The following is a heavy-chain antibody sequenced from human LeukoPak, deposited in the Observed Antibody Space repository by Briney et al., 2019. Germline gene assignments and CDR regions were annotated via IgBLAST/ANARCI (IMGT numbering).Heavy chain of an antibody. D-gene: IGHD3-22*01. CDR3: AKDYYDSSGYDYGLYNYFHYMDV. CDR1: GFTFSSYG. Sequence: GGSLRLSCAASGFTFSSYGMSWVRQAPGKGLEWVSAISGSGGSTYYADSVKGRFTISRDNSKNTLYLQMNSLRAEDTAVYYCAKDYYDSSGYDYGLYNYFHYMDVWGKGTTVIVSS. CDR2: ISGSGGST. J-gene: IGHJ6*03. V-gene: IGHV3-23*01.